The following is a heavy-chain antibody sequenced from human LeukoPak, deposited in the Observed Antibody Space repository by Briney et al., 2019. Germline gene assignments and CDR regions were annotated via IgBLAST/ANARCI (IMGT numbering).Heavy chain of an antibody. D-gene: IGHD5-18*01. V-gene: IGHV3-11*04. CDR2: ISSSGSTI. CDR3: ARSNTAMVLSPFDY. J-gene: IGHJ4*02. Sequence: GGSLRLSCAASGFTFSDYYMSWIRQAPGKGLEWVSYISSSGSTIYYADSVKGRFTISRDNAKNSLYLQMNSLRAEDTAVYYCARSNTAMVLSPFDYWGQGTLVTVSS. CDR1: GFTFSDYY.